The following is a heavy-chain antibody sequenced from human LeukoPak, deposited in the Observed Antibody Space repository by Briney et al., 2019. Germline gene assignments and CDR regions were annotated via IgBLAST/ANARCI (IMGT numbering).Heavy chain of an antibody. CDR1: GYTFTDYY. CDR2: VDSEDGET. Sequence: ASVKVSCKASGYTFTDYYMHWVQQAAGKGLEWMGRVDSEDGETIYAEKFQGRVTITADTSTDTAYIEPSSLRSEDTAVYYCASPMIVVDFAEYFQHWGQGTLVTVSS. V-gene: IGHV1-69-2*01. D-gene: IGHD3-22*01. CDR3: ASPMIVVDFAEYFQH. J-gene: IGHJ1*01.